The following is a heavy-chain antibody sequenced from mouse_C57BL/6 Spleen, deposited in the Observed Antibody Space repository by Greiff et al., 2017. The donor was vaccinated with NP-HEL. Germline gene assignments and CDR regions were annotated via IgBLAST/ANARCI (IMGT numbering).Heavy chain of an antibody. Sequence: QVQLQQSGAELVKPGASVKISCKASGYAFSSYWMNWVKQRPGKGLEWIGQIYPGDGDTNYNGKFKGKATLTADKSSSTAYMQLSSLTSEDSAVYFCARGGYDYDGYYFDYWGQGTTLTVSS. V-gene: IGHV1-80*01. J-gene: IGHJ2*01. CDR2: IYPGDGDT. D-gene: IGHD2-4*01. CDR1: GYAFSSYW. CDR3: ARGGYDYDGYYFDY.